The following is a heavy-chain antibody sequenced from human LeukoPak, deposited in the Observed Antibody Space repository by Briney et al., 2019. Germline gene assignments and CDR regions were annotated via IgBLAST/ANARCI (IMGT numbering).Heavy chain of an antibody. CDR2: IRSKAYGGTT. CDR1: GFTFGDYA. J-gene: IGHJ4*02. D-gene: IGHD3-3*01. Sequence: GGSLRLSCTASGFTFGDYAMSWVRQAPGKGLEWVGFIRSKAYGGTTEYAASVKGRFTISRDDSKSIAYLQMNSLKTEDTAVYYCTAVASQSSPLLLLGGPQVFWSGSNWGQGTLVTVSS. V-gene: IGHV3-49*04. CDR3: TAVASQSSPLLLLGGPQVFWSGSN.